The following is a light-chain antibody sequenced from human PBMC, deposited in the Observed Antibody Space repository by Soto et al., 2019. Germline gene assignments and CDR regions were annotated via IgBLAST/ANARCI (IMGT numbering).Light chain of an antibody. CDR3: SLYAGSNNFEV. Sequence: QSALTQPPSASGSPGQSVTISCTGTSSDVGGYNYVSWYQQHPGKAPKLMIYEVSKRPSGVPDRFSGSKSGNTASLTVSGLQAEDEADYYCSLYAGSNNFEVFGTGTKLTVL. CDR1: SSDVGGYNY. J-gene: IGLJ1*01. V-gene: IGLV2-8*01. CDR2: EVS.